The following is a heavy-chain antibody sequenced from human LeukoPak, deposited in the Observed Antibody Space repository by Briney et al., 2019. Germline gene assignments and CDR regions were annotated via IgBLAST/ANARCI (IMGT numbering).Heavy chain of an antibody. CDR2: IYYSGST. V-gene: IGHV4-59*01. CDR3: ARGTYYYDSSGYH. CDR1: AGSISSYY. J-gene: IGHJ5*02. Sequence: SETLSLTCTVYAGSISSYYWSWIRQPPGKGLEWIGYIYYSGSTNYNPSLKSRVTISVDTSKNQFSLKLSSVTAADTAVYYCARGTYYYDSSGYHWGQGTLVSVSS. D-gene: IGHD3-22*01.